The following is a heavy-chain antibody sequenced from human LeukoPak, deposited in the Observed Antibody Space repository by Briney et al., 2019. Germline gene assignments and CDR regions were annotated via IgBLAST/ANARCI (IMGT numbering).Heavy chain of an antibody. V-gene: IGHV3-7*05. D-gene: IGHD3-3*01. Sequence: GRTLRLSCAASGFTFRNYWMSWASQAPGKGLEWVTNISQDGSEKYYVDSVKGRFTISRDNAKKSLYLQMNSLRAEDTAVYYCARENVDYDFWSGYPNWFDPWGQGTLITVSS. J-gene: IGHJ5*02. CDR3: ARENVDYDFWSGYPNWFDP. CDR1: GFTFRNYW. CDR2: ISQDGSEK.